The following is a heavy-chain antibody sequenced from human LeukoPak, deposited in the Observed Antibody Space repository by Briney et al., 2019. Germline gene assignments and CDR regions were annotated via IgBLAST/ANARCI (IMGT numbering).Heavy chain of an antibody. CDR2: MNPNSGNT. CDR3: ASSAAAYYYMDV. V-gene: IGHV1-8*02. D-gene: IGHD6-25*01. J-gene: IGHJ6*03. CDR1: GYTFTGYY. Sequence: ASVKVSCKASGYTFTGYYMHWVRQATGQGLEWVGWMNPNSGNTGYAQKFQGRVTMTRNTSISTAYMELSSLRSEDTAVYYCASSAAAYYYMDVWGKGTTVTVSS.